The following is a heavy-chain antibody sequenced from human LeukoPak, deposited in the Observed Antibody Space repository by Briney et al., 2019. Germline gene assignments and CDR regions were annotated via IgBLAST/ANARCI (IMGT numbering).Heavy chain of an antibody. V-gene: IGHV4-39*01. CDR3: ASYGSGRDNFDY. Sequence: SETLPLTYTFSGGSISSSSYYWGWIRQPPGKGLEWIGSIYYSGSTYYNPSLKSRVTISVDTSKNQFSLKLSSVTAADTAVYYCASYGSGRDNFDYWGQGTLVTVSS. D-gene: IGHD3-10*01. CDR2: IYYSGST. J-gene: IGHJ4*02. CDR1: GGSISSSSYY.